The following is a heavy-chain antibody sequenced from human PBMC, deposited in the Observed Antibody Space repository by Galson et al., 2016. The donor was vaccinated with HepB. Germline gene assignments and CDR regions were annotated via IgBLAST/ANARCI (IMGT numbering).Heavy chain of an antibody. Sequence: SLRLSCAASGFTFKRHAMSWVRQTPGKGLEWVAIIRTSDITSGPDTYYADSVKGRFAISRDNSKNTLYLQMNSLRADDTAVYYCAKTLLGGMDVWGQGTTVTVSS. J-gene: IGHJ6*02. D-gene: IGHD2-21*01. CDR2: IRTSDITSGPDT. V-gene: IGHV3-23*01. CDR3: AKTLLGGMDV. CDR1: GFTFKRHA.